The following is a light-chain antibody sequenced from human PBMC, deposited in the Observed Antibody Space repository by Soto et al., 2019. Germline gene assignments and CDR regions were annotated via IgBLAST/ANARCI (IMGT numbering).Light chain of an antibody. CDR2: GAS. V-gene: IGKV3-20*01. CDR3: HHYGRSPGT. Sequence: EIVLTQSPGTLSLSPGERATLSCRASQSVASRNLAWYQQKSGQAPRLLIYGASSRATGIPDRFSGSGSGTDFTLTISRLQPEDFAVYYCHHYGRSPGTFGQGTKVDI. CDR1: QSVASRN. J-gene: IGKJ1*01.